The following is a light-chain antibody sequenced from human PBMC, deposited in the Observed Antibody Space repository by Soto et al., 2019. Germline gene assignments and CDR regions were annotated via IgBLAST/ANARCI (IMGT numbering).Light chain of an antibody. CDR2: GAS. V-gene: IGKV3-20*01. Sequence: EIVLTQSPGTLSLSPGERATLSCRASQSVTSSNLAWYQQKPGQAPRLLIYGASSRATGIPDRFSGSGSGTDFTLTINRLKPEDFAVYYCQQYGSSPRTFGQGTKLEIK. CDR1: QSVTSSN. J-gene: IGKJ2*01. CDR3: QQYGSSPRT.